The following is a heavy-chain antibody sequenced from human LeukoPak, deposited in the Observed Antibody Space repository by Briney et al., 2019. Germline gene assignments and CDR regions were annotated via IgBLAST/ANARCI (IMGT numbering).Heavy chain of an antibody. D-gene: IGHD2-21*02. Sequence: PGGSLRLSCAASGVTFSGYAMSWVRQAPGKGLEWVSAISGSGGSTYYADSVKGRFTISRDNSKNTLYLQMNSLRAEDTAVYYCAVVTAIVDDYWGQGTLVTVSS. CDR1: GVTFSGYA. J-gene: IGHJ4*02. CDR2: ISGSGGST. V-gene: IGHV3-23*01. CDR3: AVVTAIVDDY.